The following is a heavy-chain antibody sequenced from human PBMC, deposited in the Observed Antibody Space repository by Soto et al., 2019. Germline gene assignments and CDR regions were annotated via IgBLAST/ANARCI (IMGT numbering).Heavy chain of an antibody. CDR2: ISGRGGST. J-gene: IGHJ4*02. CDR1: GVTFSGNA. Sequence: SLRLSLPAAGVTFSGNAMHWVRKAPGKGLEWVSAISGRGGSTYYADSVKGRFTISRDNSKNTLYLQMNSLRAEDKAVYYCAKDKVDSFTTFYYLDYWGQGTLVTVSS. V-gene: IGHV3-23*01. D-gene: IGHD5-18*01. CDR3: AKDKVDSFTTFYYLDY.